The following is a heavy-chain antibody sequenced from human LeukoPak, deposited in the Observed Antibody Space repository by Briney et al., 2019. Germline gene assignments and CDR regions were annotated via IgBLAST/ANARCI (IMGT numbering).Heavy chain of an antibody. CDR2: MYYSGTT. CDR1: GGSISSGSYY. CDR3: ARHPPRDGSAFDY. J-gene: IGHJ4*02. Sequence: SETLSLTCTVSGGSISSGSYYWGWIRQPPGKGLEWIASMYYSGTTFYSPSLKSRVTISVDTSKNQLSLKLGAVTAADTAVYYCARHPPRDGSAFDYWGQGTLVTVSS. V-gene: IGHV4-39*01.